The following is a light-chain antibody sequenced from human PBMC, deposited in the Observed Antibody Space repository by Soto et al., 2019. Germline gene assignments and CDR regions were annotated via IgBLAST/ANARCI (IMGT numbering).Light chain of an antibody. V-gene: IGKV3-11*01. J-gene: IGKJ2*01. CDR2: GAS. Sequence: EIVLTQSPGTLSLSLGERATLSCRASQSVSSKLAWYQQKPGQAPRVLIYGASSRATGIPDRFGGSGSGTDFTLTISGLEPEDFAVYYCQQRTRWPLTFGPGTKVEMK. CDR1: QSVSSK. CDR3: QQRTRWPLT.